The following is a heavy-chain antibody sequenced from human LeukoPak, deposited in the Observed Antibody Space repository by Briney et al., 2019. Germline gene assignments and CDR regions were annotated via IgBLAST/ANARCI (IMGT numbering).Heavy chain of an antibody. Sequence: KTSETLSLTCTVSGGSISSYYWSWIRQPPGKGLEWIGYIYYSGSTNYNPSLKSRVTISVDTSKNQFSLKQNSVTAADTAVYYCARVDGSCSGGSCPSGNWFDPWGQGTLVTVSS. CDR1: GGSISSYY. J-gene: IGHJ5*02. V-gene: IGHV4-59*08. D-gene: IGHD2-15*01. CDR3: ARVDGSCSGGSCPSGNWFDP. CDR2: IYYSGST.